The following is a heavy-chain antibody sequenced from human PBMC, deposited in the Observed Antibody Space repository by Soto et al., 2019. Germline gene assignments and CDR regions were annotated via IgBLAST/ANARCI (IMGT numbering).Heavy chain of an antibody. Sequence: QVQLQQWGAGLLKPSETLSLTCAVYGGSFSGYYWSWIRQPPGKGLEWIGEINHSGSTNYNPSLMSRVTTSVDTSKNQFSLKLSSVTAADTAVYYCARGPSGRYDFWSGYYFYWGQGTLVTVSS. CDR2: INHSGST. CDR3: ARGPSGRYDFWSGYYFY. J-gene: IGHJ4*02. D-gene: IGHD3-3*01. CDR1: GGSFSGYY. V-gene: IGHV4-34*01.